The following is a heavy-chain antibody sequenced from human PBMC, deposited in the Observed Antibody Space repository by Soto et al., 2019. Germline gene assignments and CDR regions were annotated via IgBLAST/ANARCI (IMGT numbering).Heavy chain of an antibody. CDR2: ISSSSSTI. Sequence: SCKGSGYTFTSYYMNWVRQAPGKGLEWVSYISSSSSTIYYADSVKGRFTISRDNAKNSLYLQMNSLRAEDTAVYYCARTPHTYYYDSSGYYVRPDAFDIWGQGTMVTVSS. J-gene: IGHJ3*02. V-gene: IGHV3-48*01. D-gene: IGHD3-22*01. CDR3: ARTPHTYYYDSSGYYVRPDAFDI. CDR1: GYTFTSYY.